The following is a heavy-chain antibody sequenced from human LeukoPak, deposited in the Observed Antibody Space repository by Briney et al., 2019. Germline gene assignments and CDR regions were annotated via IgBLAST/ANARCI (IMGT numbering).Heavy chain of an antibody. J-gene: IGHJ4*02. Sequence: GASVKVSCKASGYTFSDYYMHWVRQAPGQGFEWMGWINSNSGGTYYAQKFQGRVTMTRDTSISTAYMELSRLRSDDTAMYYCARDHDRTGDYWGQGTLVTVSS. V-gene: IGHV1-2*02. CDR3: ARDHDRTGDY. CDR2: INSNSGGT. CDR1: GYTFSDYY. D-gene: IGHD7-27*01.